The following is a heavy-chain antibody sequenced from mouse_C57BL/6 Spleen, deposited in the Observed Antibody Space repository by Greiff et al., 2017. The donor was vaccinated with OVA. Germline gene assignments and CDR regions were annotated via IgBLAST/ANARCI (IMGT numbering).Heavy chain of an antibody. D-gene: IGHD1-1*01. CDR2: ISYDGSN. V-gene: IGHV3-6*01. CDR1: GYSITSGYY. J-gene: IGHJ2*01. Sequence: EVQLVESGPGLVKPSQSLSLTCSVTGYSITSGYYWNWIRQFPGNKLEWMGYISYDGSNNYNPSLKNRISITRDTSKNQFFLKLNSVTTEDTATYYCARDLLPFDYWGQGTTLTVSS. CDR3: ARDLLPFDY.